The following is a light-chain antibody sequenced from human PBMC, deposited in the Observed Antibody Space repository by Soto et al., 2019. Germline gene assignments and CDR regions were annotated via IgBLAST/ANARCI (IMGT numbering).Light chain of an antibody. J-gene: IGLJ1*01. Sequence: QSVLTQPPSVSGAPGQRVTISCTGSSSNIGAGYDVHWYLQLPGTAPKLLIYGSYNRPSGVPDRFSGSKSGTSASLAITGLQADDEADYYCQSYDSNLSEVFGPGTKVTVL. CDR2: GSY. V-gene: IGLV1-40*01. CDR1: SSNIGAGYD. CDR3: QSYDSNLSEV.